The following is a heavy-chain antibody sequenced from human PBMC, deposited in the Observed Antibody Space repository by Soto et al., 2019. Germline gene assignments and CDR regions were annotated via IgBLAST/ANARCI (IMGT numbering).Heavy chain of an antibody. CDR2: IWYDGTTK. CDR1: EFAFHRYG. J-gene: IGHJ4*02. Sequence: QVQLVESGGGVVQPGRSLRLSCAASEFAFHRYGIHWVRQAPGKGLEWVADIWYDGTTKYYADSVKGRFTVSRDDSENTVYLQMDSLRAGDTAVYYCARDGSGGDWRFFDYWGQGTLFTVSS. D-gene: IGHD3-10*01. V-gene: IGHV3-33*01. CDR3: ARDGSGGDWRFFDY.